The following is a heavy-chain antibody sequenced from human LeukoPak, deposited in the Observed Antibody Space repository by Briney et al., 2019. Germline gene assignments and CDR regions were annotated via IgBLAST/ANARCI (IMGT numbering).Heavy chain of an antibody. Sequence: SETLSLTCAVYGGSFSGYYWSWIRQPPGKGLEWIGEINHSGSTNYNPSLKSRVTISVDTSKNQFSLKLSSVTAADTAVYYCARSGYYDILTPYAFDIWGQGTMVTVSS. CDR1: GGSFSGYY. CDR3: ARSGYYDILTPYAFDI. CDR2: INHSGST. D-gene: IGHD3-9*01. V-gene: IGHV4-34*01. J-gene: IGHJ3*02.